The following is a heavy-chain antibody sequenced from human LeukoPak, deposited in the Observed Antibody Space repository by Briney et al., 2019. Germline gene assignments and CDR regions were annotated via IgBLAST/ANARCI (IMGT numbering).Heavy chain of an antibody. V-gene: IGHV1-2*02. CDR1: GYTFTGYY. CDR2: INPNSGGT. D-gene: IGHD3-10*01. J-gene: IGHJ6*02. CDR3: ASSYGSGSYYMYYYGMDV. Sequence: GASVKVSCKASGYTFTGYYIHWVRQAPGQGLEWMGWINPNSGGTNYAQKFQGRVTMTRDTSISTAYMELSRLRSDDTAVYYCASSYGSGSYYMYYYGMDVWGQGTTVTVSS.